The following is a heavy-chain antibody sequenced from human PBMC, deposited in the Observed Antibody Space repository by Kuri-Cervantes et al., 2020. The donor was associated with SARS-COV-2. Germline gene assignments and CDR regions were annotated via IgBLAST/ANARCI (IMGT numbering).Heavy chain of an antibody. J-gene: IGHJ4*02. Sequence: SQTLSLTCAVYGGSFSGYYWSWIRQPPGKGLEWIGEINHSGSTNYNPSLKSRVTISVDTSKNQFSLKLSSVTAADTAVYYCARLKGYIMIFGVVISYFDYWGQGTLVTVSS. CDR1: GGSFSGYY. D-gene: IGHD3-3*01. CDR2: INHSGST. V-gene: IGHV4-34*01. CDR3: ARLKGYIMIFGVVISYFDY.